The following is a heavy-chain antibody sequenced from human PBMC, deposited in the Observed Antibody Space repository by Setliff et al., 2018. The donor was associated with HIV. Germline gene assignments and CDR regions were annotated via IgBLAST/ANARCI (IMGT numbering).Heavy chain of an antibody. D-gene: IGHD6-19*01. Sequence: PSETLSLTCTVSGGSISSGPYYWSWIRQPAGKGLEWIGHIYTTGSTNYNPSLKSRVTISGDTSKNQFSLKLSSVTAADTAVYYCARGYPGIAVAGLTYYYYYYMDVWGKGTTVTVSS. CDR2: IYTTGST. CDR3: ARGYPGIAVAGLTYYYYYYMDV. CDR1: GGSISSGPYY. J-gene: IGHJ6*03. V-gene: IGHV4-61*09.